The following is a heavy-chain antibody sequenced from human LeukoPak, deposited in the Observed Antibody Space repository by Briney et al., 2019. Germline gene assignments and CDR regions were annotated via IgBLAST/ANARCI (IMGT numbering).Heavy chain of an antibody. D-gene: IGHD1-14*01. V-gene: IGHV1-2*02. CDR2: INPNNDDT. CDR1: GYTFIHHY. J-gene: IGHJ3*02. CDR3: ARASPGHGDAFDI. Sequence: ASVKVSCKPAGYTFIHHYIHWVRQAPGQGLEWMGWINPNNDDTNYAEKFQGRVTMTTDTSISTVYMELTRLRSDDTAMYYCARASPGHGDAFDIWGQGTMVTVSS.